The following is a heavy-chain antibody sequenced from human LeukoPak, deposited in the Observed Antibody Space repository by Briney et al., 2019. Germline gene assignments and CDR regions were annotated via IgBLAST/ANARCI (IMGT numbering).Heavy chain of an antibody. D-gene: IGHD5-12*01. CDR1: GGSISSYY. J-gene: IGHJ4*02. Sequence: SETLSLTCTVSGGSISSYYWSWIRQPPGKGLEWIGYIFYTGSTNYNPSLKSRVTISVDTSKNQFSLKLNSVSAADTAVYYCARQGGYEVFDYWGQGTLVTVSS. CDR3: ARQGGYEVFDY. CDR2: IFYTGST. V-gene: IGHV4-59*01.